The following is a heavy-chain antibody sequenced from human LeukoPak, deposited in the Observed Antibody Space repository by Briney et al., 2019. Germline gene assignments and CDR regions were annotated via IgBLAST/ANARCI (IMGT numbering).Heavy chain of an antibody. D-gene: IGHD4-11*01. CDR3: TRPDYSDHQFDY. CDR2: IKQDGSEK. J-gene: IGHJ4*02. V-gene: IGHV3-7*01. Sequence: GGSLRLSCAASGFTFSSYWMSWVRQAPGKGLEWVANIKQDGSEKYYVDSVKGRFTISRDNTENSLYLKMNSLRAEDTAVYYCTRPDYSDHQFDYWGQGTLVTVSS. CDR1: GFTFSSYW.